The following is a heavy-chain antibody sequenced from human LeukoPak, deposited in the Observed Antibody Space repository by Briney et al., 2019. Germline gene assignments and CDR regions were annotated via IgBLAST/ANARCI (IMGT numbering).Heavy chain of an antibody. Sequence: SDTLSLTCTVSGGSISSYYWSWIRQPAGKGLEWIGRIYTSGSTNYNPSLKSRVTMSVDTSKNQFSLKLSSVTAADTAVYYCARVSGYDWESFYDYWGQGTLVTVSS. CDR1: GGSISSYY. CDR2: IYTSGST. D-gene: IGHD5-12*01. CDR3: ARVSGYDWESFYDY. V-gene: IGHV4-4*07. J-gene: IGHJ4*02.